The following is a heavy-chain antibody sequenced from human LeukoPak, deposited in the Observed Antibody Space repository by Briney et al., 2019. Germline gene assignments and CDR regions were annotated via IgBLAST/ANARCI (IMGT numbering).Heavy chain of an antibody. V-gene: IGHV3-30-3*01. CDR3: ARSGGLQKFDY. CDR2: ISYDGNTI. J-gene: IGHJ4*02. Sequence: GGSLRLSCEASELTFSNYAVHWVRQAPGKGLQWVAVISYDGNTIHYADSVKGRFTISRDTSKNTLYLQMNSLRTEDTAVYYCARSGGLQKFDYWGQGTLVTVSS. CDR1: ELTFSNYA. D-gene: IGHD4-11*01.